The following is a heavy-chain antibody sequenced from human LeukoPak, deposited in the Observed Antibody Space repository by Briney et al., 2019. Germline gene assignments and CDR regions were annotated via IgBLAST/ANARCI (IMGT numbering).Heavy chain of an antibody. CDR1: GFTFSSYW. Sequence: PGGSLRLSCAASGFTFSSYWMSWVRQAPGKGLEWVANIKQDGSEKDYVDSVKGRFTISRDNAKNSLCLQMNSLRAEDTAVYYCARYRGGDCYGMDVWGQGTTVTISS. J-gene: IGHJ6*02. V-gene: IGHV3-7*01. CDR3: ARYRGGDCYGMDV. CDR2: IKQDGSEK. D-gene: IGHD2-21*01.